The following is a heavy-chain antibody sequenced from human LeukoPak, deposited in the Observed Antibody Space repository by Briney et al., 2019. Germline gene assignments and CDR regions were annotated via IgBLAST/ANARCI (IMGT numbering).Heavy chain of an antibody. CDR2: IGGGGGST. CDR3: VKSNWASYWYFDL. J-gene: IGHJ2*01. D-gene: IGHD2-8*01. CDR1: GFTLSHYA. V-gene: IGHV3-23*01. Sequence: PGGSLRLSCSMSGFTLSHYAMSWVRQAPGKGLEWVSTIGGGGGSTDYTDSVKGRFTISRDNSKNTLFSQMNSLRAEDTAVYYCVKSNWASYWYFDLWGRGTLVTVSS.